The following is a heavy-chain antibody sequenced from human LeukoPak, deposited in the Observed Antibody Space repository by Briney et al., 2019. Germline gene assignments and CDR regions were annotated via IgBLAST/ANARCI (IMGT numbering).Heavy chain of an antibody. V-gene: IGHV1-2*02. Sequence: ASVRVSCKASGFTFSGYYMHWVRQAPGQGFEWMGWINPNSGGTNFAQKFQGRVTMTRDTSINTVYMELSSLGSDDTAVYYCARGISEWELPDAFDIWGQGTMVTVSS. J-gene: IGHJ3*02. CDR3: ARGISEWELPDAFDI. D-gene: IGHD1-26*01. CDR1: GFTFSGYY. CDR2: INPNSGGT.